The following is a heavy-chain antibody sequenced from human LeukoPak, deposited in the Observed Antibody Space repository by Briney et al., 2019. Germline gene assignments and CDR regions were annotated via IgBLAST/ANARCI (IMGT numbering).Heavy chain of an antibody. CDR2: IRPDGDRT. J-gene: IGHJ4*02. CDR1: GFTFITYA. V-gene: IGHV3-23*01. D-gene: IGHD6-13*01. Sequence: GGSLRLSCAASGFTFITYAITWVRQGPGKGLEWVSAIRPDGDRTYYANSVRGRFTISRDNSKDTVYLQIKGLRVEDTAVYYCAREQSGTRSWYTVDYWGQGTLVTVSS. CDR3: AREQSGTRSWYTVDY.